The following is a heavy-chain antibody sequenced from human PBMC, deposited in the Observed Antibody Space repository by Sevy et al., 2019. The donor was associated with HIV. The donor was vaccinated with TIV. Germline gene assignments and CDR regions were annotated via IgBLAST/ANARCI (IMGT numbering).Heavy chain of an antibody. D-gene: IGHD6-13*01. CDR1: GFTFSSSS. Sequence: GGSLKLSCAASGFTFSSSSMTWVRQAPGKGLEWVATISQGGSEEYYVDSVKVRFTISRDNAKNSLYLQMNSLSAVDTAVYFCARFVSLGYWGQGTLVTVSS. V-gene: IGHV3-7*01. CDR3: ARFVSLGY. CDR2: ISQGGSEE. J-gene: IGHJ4*02.